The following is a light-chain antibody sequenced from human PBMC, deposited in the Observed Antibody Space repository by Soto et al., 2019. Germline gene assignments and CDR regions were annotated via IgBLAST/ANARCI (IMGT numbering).Light chain of an antibody. CDR2: KTS. J-gene: IGKJ1*01. CDR3: QHYYTYSWT. Sequence: DIQMTQSPSTLSASVGDRVTITCRASRSIDNWLAWYQQKPGKAPKLLIYKTSSLESGVPSRFSGSGSGTEFTLTISSLQPDDFATYYCQHYYTYSWTFGQGTKVEIK. V-gene: IGKV1-5*03. CDR1: RSIDNW.